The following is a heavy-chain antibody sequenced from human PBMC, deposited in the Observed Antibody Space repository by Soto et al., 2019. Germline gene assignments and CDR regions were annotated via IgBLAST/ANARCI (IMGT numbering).Heavy chain of an antibody. V-gene: IGHV3-7*01. Sequence: GGSLRLSCAASGITLHNYWMHWVRQTPGKGLEWVANIKNEGTEKYYVDSVKGRFTISRDNAKNSLYLQMNNLRVEDSAVYFCARAIGGAAAFWGQGTLVTVSS. CDR2: IKNEGTEK. CDR3: ARAIGGAAAF. CDR1: GITLHNYW. J-gene: IGHJ4*02. D-gene: IGHD6-13*01.